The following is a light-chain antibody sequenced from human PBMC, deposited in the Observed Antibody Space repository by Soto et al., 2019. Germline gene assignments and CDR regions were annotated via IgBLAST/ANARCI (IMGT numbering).Light chain of an antibody. CDR2: DAS. Sequence: EIQRTQSPSTLSGSVGDRVTITCRASQTISSWLAWYQQKPGKAPKLLIYDASNLETGVPSRFSGSGSGTDFTFTISSLQPEDIATYYCQQYDNLLTFGGGTK. J-gene: IGKJ4*01. CDR1: QTISSW. CDR3: QQYDNLLT. V-gene: IGKV1-33*01.